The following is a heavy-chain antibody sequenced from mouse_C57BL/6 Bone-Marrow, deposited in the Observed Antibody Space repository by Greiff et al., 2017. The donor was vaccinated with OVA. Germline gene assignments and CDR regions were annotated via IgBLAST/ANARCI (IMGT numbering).Heavy chain of an antibody. D-gene: IGHD3-2*02. V-gene: IGHV1-80*01. CDR2: IYPGDGDT. J-gene: IGHJ1*03. CDR1: GYAFSSYW. Sequence: VKLQESGAELVKPGASVKISCKASGYAFSSYWMNWVKQRPGKGLEWIGQIYPGDGDTTYNGKFKGKATLTADKSSSTAYMQLSSLTSEDSAVYFCARRDSSGYGYFDVWVTGTTVTVSS. CDR3: ARRDSSGYGYFDV.